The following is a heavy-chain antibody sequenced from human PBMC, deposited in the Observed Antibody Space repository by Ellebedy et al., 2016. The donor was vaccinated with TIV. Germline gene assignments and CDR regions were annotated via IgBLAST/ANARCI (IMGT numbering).Heavy chain of an antibody. CDR1: GFTFSDYY. D-gene: IGHD1-7*01. CDR3: ARALNWNYVFDY. CDR2: ISSSGSTI. Sequence: GESLKISCAASGFTFSDYYMSWIRQAPGKGLEWVSYISSSGSTIYYADSVKGRFTISRDNAKNSLYLQMNSLRAEDTAVYYCARALNWNYVFDYWGQGTLVTVSS. J-gene: IGHJ4*02. V-gene: IGHV3-11*01.